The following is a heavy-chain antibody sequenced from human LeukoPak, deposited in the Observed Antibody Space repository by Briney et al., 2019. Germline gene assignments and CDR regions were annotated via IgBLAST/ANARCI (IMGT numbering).Heavy chain of an antibody. V-gene: IGHV3-15*01. CDR2: IKSKTDGGTT. D-gene: IGHD6-13*01. Sequence: GGSLRLSCAASGFTFSNAWMSWVRQAPGKGLEWVGRIKSKTDGGTTDYAAPVKGRFTISRDDSKNTLYLQMNSLKTEDTAVYYCTTMPGGSSWYVFRDYWGQGTPVTVSS. CDR1: GFTFSNAW. J-gene: IGHJ4*02. CDR3: TTMPGGSSWYVFRDY.